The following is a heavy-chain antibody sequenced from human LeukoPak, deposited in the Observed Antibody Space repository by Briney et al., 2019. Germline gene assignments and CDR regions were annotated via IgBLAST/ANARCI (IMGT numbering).Heavy chain of an antibody. CDR3: ARVDYDFWSGPRVYFDY. Sequence: PAETLSLTCTVSGGSISSYYWSWIRQPPGKGREWVGYIYYSGRTNYNPSPKSRVTISVDTSKTQFSLKLNSVTAADTAVYYCARVDYDFWSGPRVYFDYWGQGTLVTVSS. J-gene: IGHJ4*02. V-gene: IGHV4-59*01. CDR1: GGSISSYY. D-gene: IGHD3-3*01. CDR2: IYYSGRT.